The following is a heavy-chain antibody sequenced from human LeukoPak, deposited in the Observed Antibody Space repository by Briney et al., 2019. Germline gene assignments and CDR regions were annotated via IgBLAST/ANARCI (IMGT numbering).Heavy chain of an antibody. Sequence: SVKLSCRASGYTFTGYYIHWVRQAPGPGLEWMGGIIPIFGTANYAQKFQGRVTITADESTSTVYMELNSLKSEDTAVYYCARGWDYDSGGRPTAYVYWGQGTLVTVSS. J-gene: IGHJ4*02. CDR2: IIPIFGTA. V-gene: IGHV1-69*13. D-gene: IGHD3-22*01. CDR3: ARGWDYDSGGRPTAYVY. CDR1: GYTFTGYY.